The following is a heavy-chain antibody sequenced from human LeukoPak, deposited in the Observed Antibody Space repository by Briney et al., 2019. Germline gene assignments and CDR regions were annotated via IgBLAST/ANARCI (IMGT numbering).Heavy chain of an antibody. CDR1: GGSISSGSYY. CDR2: IYYSGST. D-gene: IGHD3-22*01. Sequence: PSGTLSLTCTVSGGSISSGSYYWSWIRQPPGKGLEWIGYIYYSGSTNYNPSLKSRVTISVDTSKNQFSLKLSSVTAADTAVYYCARGGGYYDSSGRYWYFDLWGRGTLVTVSS. V-gene: IGHV4-61*01. J-gene: IGHJ2*01. CDR3: ARGGGYYDSSGRYWYFDL.